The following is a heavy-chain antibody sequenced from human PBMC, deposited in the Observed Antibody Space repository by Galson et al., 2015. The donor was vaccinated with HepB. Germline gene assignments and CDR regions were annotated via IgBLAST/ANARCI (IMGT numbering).Heavy chain of an antibody. CDR2: ISSSSSYI. V-gene: IGHV3-21*01. CDR1: GFTFSSYS. J-gene: IGHJ6*02. Sequence: SLRLSCAASGFTFSSYSMNWVRQAPGKGLEWVSSISSSSSYIYYADSVKGRFTISRDNAKNSLYLQMNSLRAEDTAVYYCARDSARVATIIYPSYYYGMDVWGQGTTVTVSS. CDR3: ARDSARVATIIYPSYYYGMDV. D-gene: IGHD5-12*01.